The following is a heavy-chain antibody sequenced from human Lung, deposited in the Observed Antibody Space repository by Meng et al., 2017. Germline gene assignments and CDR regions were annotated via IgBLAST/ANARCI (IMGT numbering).Heavy chain of an antibody. V-gene: IGHV4-34*01. CDR3: ARGPTTMAHDFDY. D-gene: IGHD4-11*01. CDR2: INNSGTT. J-gene: IGHJ4*02. CDR1: CGSFHHYY. Sequence: QVLLPQCGSRLFPPFETPSHTCVVSCGSFHHYYENHVRQAPGPWRGRIGEINNSGTTNYTSSLDSRATISVDTSQNHLYLKLSSVTAADSPAYYCARGPTTMAHDFDYWGQGTLVTVSS.